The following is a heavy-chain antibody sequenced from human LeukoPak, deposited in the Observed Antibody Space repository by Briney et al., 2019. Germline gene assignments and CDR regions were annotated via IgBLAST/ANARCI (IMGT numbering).Heavy chain of an antibody. J-gene: IGHJ5*02. CDR1: GGSISSGSYY. Sequence: SETLSLTCTVSGGSISSGSYYWSWIRQPAGKGLEWIGRIYTSGSTNYNPSLKSRVTISVDTSKNQFSLKLSSVTAADTAVYYCARVDGDDFWSGNNWFDPWGQGTLVTVSS. D-gene: IGHD3-3*01. CDR3: ARVDGDDFWSGNNWFDP. CDR2: IYTSGST. V-gene: IGHV4-61*02.